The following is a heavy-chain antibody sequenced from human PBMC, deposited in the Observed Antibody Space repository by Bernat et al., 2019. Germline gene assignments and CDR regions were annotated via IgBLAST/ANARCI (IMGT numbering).Heavy chain of an antibody. CDR3: ARDSVYSSGWYDGRYFDL. Sequence: VQLVESGGGVVQPGRSLRLSCAASGFTFSSNYMSWVRQAPGKGLEWVSSISSSSSYIYYADSVKGQFTISRDNAKNSLYLQMNSLRAEDTAVYYCARDSVYSSGWYDGRYFDLWGRGTLVTVSS. V-gene: IGHV3-21*01. CDR2: ISSSSSYI. CDR1: GFTFSSNY. D-gene: IGHD6-19*01. J-gene: IGHJ2*01.